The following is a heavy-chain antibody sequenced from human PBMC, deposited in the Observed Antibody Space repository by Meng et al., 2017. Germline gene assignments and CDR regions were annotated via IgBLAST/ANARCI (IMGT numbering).Heavy chain of an antibody. D-gene: IGHD6-19*01. CDR1: GGTFSSYA. Sequence: QVQLGQSGAEVKKAGSSVKVSCKASGGTFSSYAISWVRQAPGQGLEWMGGIIPIFGTANYAQKFQGRVTITADKSTSTAYMELSSLRSEDTAVYYCHSGWYQAGDDYWGQGTLVTVSS. V-gene: IGHV1-69*06. CDR2: IIPIFGTA. CDR3: HSGWYQAGDDY. J-gene: IGHJ4*02.